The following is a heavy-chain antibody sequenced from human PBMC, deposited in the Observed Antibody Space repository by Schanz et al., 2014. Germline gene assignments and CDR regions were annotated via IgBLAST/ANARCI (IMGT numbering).Heavy chain of an antibody. D-gene: IGHD3-10*01. V-gene: IGHV3-23*01. J-gene: IGHJ6*03. Sequence: EVQLLESGGGLVQPGGSLRLSCAASGFTFRGYAMSWVRQAPGRGLEWVSIISGSGGNTYYADAVRGRFTISRDSAKNSLYLQMNSLRPEDTALYYCAKGSRSGSKVMDVWGKGTTVTVSS. CDR3: AKGSRSGSKVMDV. CDR1: GFTFRGYA. CDR2: ISGSGGNT.